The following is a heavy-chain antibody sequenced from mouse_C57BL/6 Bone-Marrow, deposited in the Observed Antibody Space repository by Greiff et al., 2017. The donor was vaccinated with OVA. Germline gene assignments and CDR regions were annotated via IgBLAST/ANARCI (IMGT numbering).Heavy chain of an antibody. CDR2: IHPTSGST. Sequence: QVQLQQPGAELVNPGASVKLSCKASGYTFTSYWMNWVKQRPGQGLEWIGMIHPTSGSTNYNEKFKSKATLTVDKSSSTASMQLSSLTAEDSAVYYCARRSRGFDYWGQGTTLTVSS. CDR1: GYTFTSYW. V-gene: IGHV1-64*01. J-gene: IGHJ2*01. CDR3: ARRSRGFDY.